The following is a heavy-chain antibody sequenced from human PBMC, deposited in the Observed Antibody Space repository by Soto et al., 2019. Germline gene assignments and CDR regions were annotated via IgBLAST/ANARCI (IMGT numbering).Heavy chain of an antibody. V-gene: IGHV4-59*01. CDR3: AREGGKYYYDSSGYYDA. Sequence: SETLSLTCTVSGGSISSYYWSWIRQPPGKGLEWIGYIYYSGSTNYNPSLKSRVTISVDTSKNQFSLKLSSVTAADTAVYYCAREGGKYYYDSSGYYDAWGQGTLVTVSS. J-gene: IGHJ5*02. CDR2: IYYSGST. D-gene: IGHD3-22*01. CDR1: GGSISSYY.